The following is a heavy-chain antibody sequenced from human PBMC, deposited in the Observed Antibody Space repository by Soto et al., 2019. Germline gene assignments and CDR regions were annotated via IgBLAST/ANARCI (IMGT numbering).Heavy chain of an antibody. CDR3: AKNQERELPRVIDF. D-gene: IGHD1-7*01. CDR1: GLTFSNYA. CDR2: MSGSSSTT. V-gene: IGHV3-23*01. J-gene: IGHJ4*02. Sequence: GGSLRLSCATSGLTFSNYAMSWVRQAPGGGLEWVSSMSGSSSTTYYADSVRGRFTISRDRSKNTLYLQMSSLGAEDTALYYCAKNQERELPRVIDFWGQGTLVTVSS.